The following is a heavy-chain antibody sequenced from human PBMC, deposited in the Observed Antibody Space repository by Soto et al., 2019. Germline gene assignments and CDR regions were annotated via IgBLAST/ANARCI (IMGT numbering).Heavy chain of an antibody. Sequence: QVQLVQSGAEEKKPGASVKVSCKASGYTFTGYAMHWVRQAPGQRLEWMGWINAGNGNTKYSQKFQGRVLITRDTSASTAYMELRSLRSEDTAVYYCARAVAVAADFDYWGQGTLVTVSS. CDR1: GYTFTGYA. CDR3: ARAVAVAADFDY. D-gene: IGHD6-19*01. CDR2: INAGNGNT. V-gene: IGHV1-3*05. J-gene: IGHJ4*02.